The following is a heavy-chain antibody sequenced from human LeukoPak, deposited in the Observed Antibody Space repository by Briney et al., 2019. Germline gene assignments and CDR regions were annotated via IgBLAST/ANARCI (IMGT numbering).Heavy chain of an antibody. D-gene: IGHD3-3*01. Sequence: ASVTVSCMASGYTFTDYALHWVRQAPGQSLEWMGWITTGRGEKRYFQEFQRRITFTRDTSASTVYMDLSDLRSEDMAVYYCARGGKEWRGGNYFDSWGQGTLVAVSS. J-gene: IGHJ4*02. CDR3: ARGGKEWRGGNYFDS. CDR1: GYTFTDYA. V-gene: IGHV1-3*03. CDR2: ITTGRGEK.